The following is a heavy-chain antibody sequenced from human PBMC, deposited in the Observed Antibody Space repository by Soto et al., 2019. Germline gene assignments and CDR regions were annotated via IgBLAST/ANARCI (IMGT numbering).Heavy chain of an antibody. J-gene: IGHJ4*02. CDR1: DFNFSGYS. Sequence: PGRPLTLSLVASDFNFSGYSMNWIRPTPGKGLESFSYISRSSSTIYSGDTVTCRFPISRDHAKYSRYWQMNSLRDEDTDVYYCARAHHIEGATPPDDDWGQGTLVTVSS. V-gene: IGHV3-48*02. D-gene: IGHD1-26*01. CDR2: ISRSSSTI. CDR3: ARAHHIEGATPPDDD.